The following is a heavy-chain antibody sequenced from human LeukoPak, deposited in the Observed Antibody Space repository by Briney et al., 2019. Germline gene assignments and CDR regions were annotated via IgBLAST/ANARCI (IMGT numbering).Heavy chain of an antibody. D-gene: IGHD3-3*01. CDR2: ISAYNGNT. V-gene: IGHV1-18*01. CDR1: GYTFTSYG. Sequence: ASVKVSCKASGYTFTSYGISWVRQAPGQGLEWMGWISAYNGNTNYAQKLQGRVTMTTDTSTSTAYMELRSLRSDDTAVYYCARESGDFWSGYYSYFDYWGQGTLVTVSS. CDR3: ARESGDFWSGYYSYFDY. J-gene: IGHJ4*02.